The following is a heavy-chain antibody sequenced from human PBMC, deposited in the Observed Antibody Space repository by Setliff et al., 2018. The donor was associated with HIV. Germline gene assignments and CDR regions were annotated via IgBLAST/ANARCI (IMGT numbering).Heavy chain of an antibody. Sequence: LRLSCAASGLTFSSYWMSWVRQAPGKGLEWMANIKEDGSEKYYVDSVKGRFTISRDNSKNTLYLQMNSLRAEDTAVYYCAGESSIAVAEYFQHWGQGTLVTVSS. V-gene: IGHV3-7*03. D-gene: IGHD6-19*01. CDR1: GLTFSSYW. J-gene: IGHJ1*01. CDR3: AGESSIAVAEYFQH. CDR2: IKEDGSEK.